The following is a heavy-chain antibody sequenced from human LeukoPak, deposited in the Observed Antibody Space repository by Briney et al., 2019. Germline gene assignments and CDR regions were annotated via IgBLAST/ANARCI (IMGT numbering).Heavy chain of an antibody. D-gene: IGHD3-10*01. CDR1: GFTFSSYA. V-gene: IGHV3-30-3*01. CDR2: ISYDGSNK. Sequence: GGSLRLSCAASGFTFSSYAMHWVRQAPGKGLEWVAVISYDGSNKYYADSVKGRFTISRDNSKNTLYLQMNSLRAEDTAVYYCARVSVHYYGSGSYDYWGQGTLVTVSS. CDR3: ARVSVHYYGSGSYDY. J-gene: IGHJ4*02.